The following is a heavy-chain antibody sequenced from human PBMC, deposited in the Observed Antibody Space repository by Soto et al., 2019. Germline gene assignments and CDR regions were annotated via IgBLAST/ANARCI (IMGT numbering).Heavy chain of an antibody. CDR2: ISAYNGNT. CDR3: ARRLGPIKVGYHYVA. V-gene: IGHV1-18*04. Sequence: ASVKFSCNSSGYTFTSYGISWVRQAPGQGLEWMGWISAYNGNTNYAQKLQGRVTMTTDTSTSTAYMELRSLRSDDTAVYYCARRLGPIKVGYHYVAWGKRTPGTVSS. D-gene: IGHD3-10*02. J-gene: IGHJ5*02. CDR1: GYTFTSYG.